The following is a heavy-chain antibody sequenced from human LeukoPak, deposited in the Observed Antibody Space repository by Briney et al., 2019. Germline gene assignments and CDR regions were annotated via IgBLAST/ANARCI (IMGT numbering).Heavy chain of an antibody. CDR1: GFTFKKYA. Sequence: GGSLRLSCSASGFTFKKYAMNWVRQAPGKGLEYVSAINSNGGRTYYADSVKGRFTISRDNSKNTLFLQMSSLRVEDTAVYYCVKDLYYDNSGYYSGAFDYWGQGTLVTVSS. CDR3: VKDLYYDNSGYYSGAFDY. J-gene: IGHJ4*02. V-gene: IGHV3-64D*06. D-gene: IGHD3-22*01. CDR2: INSNGGRT.